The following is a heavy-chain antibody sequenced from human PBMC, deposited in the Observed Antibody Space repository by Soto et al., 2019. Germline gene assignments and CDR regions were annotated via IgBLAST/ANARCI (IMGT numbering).Heavy chain of an antibody. D-gene: IGHD2-2*02. V-gene: IGHV4-39*07. J-gene: IGHJ5*02. Sequence: SETLSLTCTVSGGSISSGGYYWSWIRQPPGKGLEWIGEINHSGSTNYNPSLKSRVTISVDTSKNQFSLKLSSVTAADTAVYYCARGAVVPAAIGYWFDPWGQGTLVTVSS. CDR3: ARGAVVPAAIGYWFDP. CDR1: GGSISSGGYY. CDR2: INHSGST.